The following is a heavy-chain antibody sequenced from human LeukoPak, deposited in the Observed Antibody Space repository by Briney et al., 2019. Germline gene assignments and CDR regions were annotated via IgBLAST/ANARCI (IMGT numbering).Heavy chain of an antibody. J-gene: IGHJ4*02. D-gene: IGHD1-1*01. CDR3: ATWRTAKTGFDY. CDR1: GGSISSSSYY. CDR2: IYYSGST. V-gene: IGHV4-39*01. Sequence: SETLSLTCTVSGGSISSSSYYWGWIRQPPGKGLEWIGSIYYSGSTYYNPPLKSRVTISVDTSKNQFSLKLSSVTAADTAVYYCATWRTAKTGFDYWGQGTLVTVSS.